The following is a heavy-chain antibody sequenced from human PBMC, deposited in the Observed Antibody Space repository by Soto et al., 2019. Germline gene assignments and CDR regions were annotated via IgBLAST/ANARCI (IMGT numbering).Heavy chain of an antibody. D-gene: IGHD1-26*01. Sequence: QVQLVQSGAEVKKPGSSVKVSCKASGGTFSSYAISWVRQAPGQGLEWMGGIIPIFGTANYAQKFQGRVTITADESTNTAYIELSRRRSEETAVYYCARGGVGPDPNAFDIWGQGTMVTVSS. V-gene: IGHV1-69*01. CDR1: GGTFSSYA. CDR3: ARGGVGPDPNAFDI. CDR2: IIPIFGTA. J-gene: IGHJ3*02.